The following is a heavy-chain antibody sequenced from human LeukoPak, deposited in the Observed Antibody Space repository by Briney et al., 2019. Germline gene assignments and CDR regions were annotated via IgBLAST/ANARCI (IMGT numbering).Heavy chain of an antibody. CDR2: IWYDGSNK. J-gene: IGHJ4*02. D-gene: IGHD3-10*01. V-gene: IGHV3-33*01. CDR3: ARDLRKGSYFDC. CDR1: GFTFSTQG. Sequence: GGSLRLSCAASGFTFSTQGMHWVRQAPGKGLEWEALIWYDGSNKYYADSVKGRFTISRDNSKNTLYLQMNSLRVEDTAVYYCARDLRKGSYFDCWGQGTLVTVSS.